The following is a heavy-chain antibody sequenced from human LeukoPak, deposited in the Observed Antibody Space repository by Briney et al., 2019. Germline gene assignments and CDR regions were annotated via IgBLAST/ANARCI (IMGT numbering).Heavy chain of an antibody. CDR3: ARGPLGDEFADAFDI. J-gene: IGHJ3*02. CDR1: GGSISTYY. D-gene: IGHD4-17*01. Sequence: PSEILSLTCTVSGGSISTYYWSWIRRPPGKGLEWIGYIYYSGSTNYNPSLKSRVTISVDTSKNQFSLKLSSATAADTAVYYCARGPLGDEFADAFDIWGQGTMVTVSS. V-gene: IGHV4-59*01. CDR2: IYYSGST.